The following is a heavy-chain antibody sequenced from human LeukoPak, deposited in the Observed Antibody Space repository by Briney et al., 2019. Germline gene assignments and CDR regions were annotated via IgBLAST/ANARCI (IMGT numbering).Heavy chain of an antibody. CDR3: ARAQCSGGSCYSWGVLDY. CDR2: IYYIGNT. J-gene: IGHJ4*02. V-gene: IGHV4-59*12. CDR1: GGSISSYY. D-gene: IGHD2-15*01. Sequence: PSETLSLTCTVSGGSISSYYWSWIRQPPGKGPEWIGFIYYIGNTNYNPSLKSRVTISVDTSKNQFSLKLTSVTAADTAVYYCARAQCSGGSCYSWGVLDYWGQGTLVTVSS.